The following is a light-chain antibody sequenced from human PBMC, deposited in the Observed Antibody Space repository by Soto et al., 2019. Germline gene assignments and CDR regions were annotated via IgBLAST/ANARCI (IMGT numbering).Light chain of an antibody. CDR1: SSDVGAYEY. CDR3: SSQAGSSTLI. CDR2: DVF. V-gene: IGLV2-11*01. Sequence: QSALTQPRSVSGSPGQSVTISCTGTSSDVGAYEYVSWYQQHPGKAPKLIIYDVFKRPSGVPGRFSASKSGNTASLTISGLQADDEADYHCSSQAGSSTLIFGGGTKLTVL. J-gene: IGLJ2*01.